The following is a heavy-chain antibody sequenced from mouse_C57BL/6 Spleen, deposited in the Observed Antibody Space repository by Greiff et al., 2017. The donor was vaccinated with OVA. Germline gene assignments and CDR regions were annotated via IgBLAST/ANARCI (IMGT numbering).Heavy chain of an antibody. Sequence: VKLVESGAELVKPGASVKMSCKASGYTFTTYPIEWMKQNHGKSLEWIGNFHPYNDDTKYNEKFKGKATLTVEKSSSTVYLELSRLTSDDSAVYYGARGRLRRGGFDYWGQGTTLTVSS. CDR1: GYTFTTYP. CDR3: ARGRLRRGGFDY. D-gene: IGHD2-4*01. V-gene: IGHV1-47*01. J-gene: IGHJ2*01. CDR2: FHPYNDDT.